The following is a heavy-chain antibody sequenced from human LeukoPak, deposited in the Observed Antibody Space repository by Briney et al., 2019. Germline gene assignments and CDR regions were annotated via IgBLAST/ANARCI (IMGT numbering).Heavy chain of an antibody. CDR1: GFTFSSYW. CDR2: INTDGSST. J-gene: IGHJ5*02. Sequence: PGGSLRLSCAASGFTFSSYWMHWVRQAPGKGLVWVSRINTDGSSTSYADSVKGRFTISRDNAKNTAYLQMNSLRAEDTAVYYCARVKVGSWDWFDPWGQGTLVTVSS. D-gene: IGHD1-26*01. V-gene: IGHV3-74*01. CDR3: ARVKVGSWDWFDP.